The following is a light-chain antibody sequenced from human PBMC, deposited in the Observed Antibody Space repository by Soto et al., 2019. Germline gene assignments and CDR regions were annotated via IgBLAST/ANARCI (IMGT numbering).Light chain of an antibody. CDR1: QSVSSSY. CDR3: QQYGSSPQT. Sequence: EIVLTQSPGTLSLSPGERATLSCRASQSVSSSYLAWYQQKPGQAPRLLIYGASSRATGIPDRFSGSGSGTDFTLTISRLEPEDFAVYYGQQYGSSPQTFGQGTKVESK. V-gene: IGKV3-20*01. CDR2: GAS. J-gene: IGKJ1*01.